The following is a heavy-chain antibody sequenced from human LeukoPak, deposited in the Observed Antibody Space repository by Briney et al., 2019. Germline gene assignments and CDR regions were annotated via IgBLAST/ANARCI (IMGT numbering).Heavy chain of an antibody. D-gene: IGHD6-13*01. V-gene: IGHV4-34*01. J-gene: IGHJ6*03. CDR2: INHSGST. CDR1: GGSFSGYY. Sequence: SETLSLTCAVYGGSFSGYYWSWIRQPPGKGLEWIGEINHSGSTNYNPSLKSRVTISVDTSKNQFSLKLSSVTAADTAVYYCARGGGYSSSWYTIDYYYYMDVWGKGTTLTVSS. CDR3: ARGGGYSSSWYTIDYYYYMDV.